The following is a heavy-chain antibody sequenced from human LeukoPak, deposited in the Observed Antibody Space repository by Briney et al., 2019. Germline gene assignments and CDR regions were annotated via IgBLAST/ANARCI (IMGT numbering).Heavy chain of an antibody. D-gene: IGHD4-23*01. V-gene: IGHV3-21*01. CDR2: ISSSSSYI. Sequence: GRSLRLSCAASGFTFSSYSMNWVRQAPGKGLEWVSSISSSSSYIYYADSVKGRFTISRDNAKDSLYLQMNSLRAEDTAVYYCARDADYGGNSADYWGQGTLVTVSS. J-gene: IGHJ4*02. CDR3: ARDADYGGNSADY. CDR1: GFTFSSYS.